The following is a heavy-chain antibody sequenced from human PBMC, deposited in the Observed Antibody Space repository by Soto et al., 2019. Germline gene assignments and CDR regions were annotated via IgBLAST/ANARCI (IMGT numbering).Heavy chain of an antibody. CDR2: IKQDGSEK. CDR3: ARFFYDSSGYLPSPYYYYYGMDV. J-gene: IGHJ6*02. Sequence: GGSLRLSCAASGFTFSSYWMSWVRQAPGKGLEWVANIKQDGSEKYYVDSVKGRFTISRDNAKNSLYLQMNSLRAEDTAVYYCARFFYDSSGYLPSPYYYYYGMDVWGQGTTVTVS. D-gene: IGHD3-22*01. CDR1: GFTFSSYW. V-gene: IGHV3-7*01.